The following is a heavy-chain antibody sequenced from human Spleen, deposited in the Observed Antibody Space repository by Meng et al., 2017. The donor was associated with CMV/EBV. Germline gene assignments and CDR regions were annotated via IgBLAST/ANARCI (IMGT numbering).Heavy chain of an antibody. CDR2: IYYSGST. D-gene: IGHD2-2*02. CDR1: ISSRSYY. CDR3: ARILGYCSSTSCYTNWFDP. J-gene: IGHJ5*02. Sequence: ISSRSYYWGWIRQPPGKGLEWIGSIYYSGSTYYNPSLKSRVTISVDTSKNQFSLKLSSVTAADTAVYYCARILGYCSSTSCYTNWFDPWGQGTLVTVSS. V-gene: IGHV4-39*07.